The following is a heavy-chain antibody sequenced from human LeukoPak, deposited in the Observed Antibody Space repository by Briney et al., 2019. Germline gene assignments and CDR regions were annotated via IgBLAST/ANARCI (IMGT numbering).Heavy chain of an antibody. Sequence: SETLSLTCTVSGGSISSYYWSWIRQPPGKGLEWIGYIYYSGSTNYNPSLKSRVTISVDTSKNQFSLKLSSVTAADTAVYYCARGLSAIVYWGQGTLVTVSS. D-gene: IGHD2-15*01. V-gene: IGHV4-59*12. CDR2: IYYSGST. CDR3: ARGLSAIVY. CDR1: GGSISSYY. J-gene: IGHJ4*02.